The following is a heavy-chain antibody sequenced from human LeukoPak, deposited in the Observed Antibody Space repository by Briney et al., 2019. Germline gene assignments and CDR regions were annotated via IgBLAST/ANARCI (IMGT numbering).Heavy chain of an antibody. CDR2: ISSSSSYI. V-gene: IGHV3-21*04. J-gene: IGHJ3*02. D-gene: IGHD1-14*01. CDR1: GFTFSGYS. Sequence: GGSLRLSCAASGFTFSGYSMNWVRQAPGKGLEWVSSISSSSSYIYYADSVKGRFTISRDNAKNSLYLQMNSLRVEDTAAYYCARDVLAAGATGTFDIWGQGTMVTVSS. CDR3: ARDVLAAGATGTFDI.